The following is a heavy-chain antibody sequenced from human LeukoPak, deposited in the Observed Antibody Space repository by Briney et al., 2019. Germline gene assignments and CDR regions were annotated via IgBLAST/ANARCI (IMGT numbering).Heavy chain of an antibody. CDR2: SSSGSTI. Sequence: SSSGSTIYYADSVKGRFTISRDSAKNSLYLQMNSLRAEDTAVYYCARANSSGWYVESFDYWGQGTLVTVSS. CDR3: ARANSSGWYVESFDY. D-gene: IGHD6-19*01. J-gene: IGHJ4*02. V-gene: IGHV3-48*03.